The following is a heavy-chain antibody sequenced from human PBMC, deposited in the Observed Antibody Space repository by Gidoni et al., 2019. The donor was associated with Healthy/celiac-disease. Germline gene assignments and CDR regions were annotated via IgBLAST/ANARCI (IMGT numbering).Heavy chain of an antibody. CDR2: IKQDGSEK. Sequence: EVQLVESGGGLVQPGGSLRLSCAASGFPFSRYGMSGVRQAPGKGLEWVANIKQDGSEKYYVDSVKGRFTISRDNAKNSLYLQMNSLRAEDTAVYYCARDDYGGDLKGAFDIWGQGTMVTVSS. CDR1: GFPFSRYG. D-gene: IGHD4-17*01. J-gene: IGHJ3*02. V-gene: IGHV3-7*01. CDR3: ARDDYGGDLKGAFDI.